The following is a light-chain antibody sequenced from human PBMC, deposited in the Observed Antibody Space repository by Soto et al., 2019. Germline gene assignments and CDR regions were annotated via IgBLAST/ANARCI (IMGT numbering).Light chain of an antibody. CDR2: GAS. CDR3: QQYGSSPTT. Sequence: EIVLTQSPGTLSLSPGERGTLSFRASQSVFNNHIGWYQQKPGQAPRRLIFGASFRATGIPDRFSGSGSGTDFTLTISRLEPEDFAVYYCQQYGSSPTTFGQGTKVDI. J-gene: IGKJ1*01. CDR1: QSVFNNH. V-gene: IGKV3-20*01.